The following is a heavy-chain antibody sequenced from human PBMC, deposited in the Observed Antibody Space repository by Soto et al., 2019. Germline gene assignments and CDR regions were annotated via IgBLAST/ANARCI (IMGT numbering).Heavy chain of an antibody. CDR3: ARIRTVTTIFGVVISWFDP. J-gene: IGHJ5*02. V-gene: IGHV1-8*01. CDR2: MNPNSGNT. Sequence: ASVKVSCKASGYTFTSYDINWVRQATGQGLEWMGWMNPNSGNTGYAQKFQGRVTMTRNTSIGTAYMELSSLRSEDTAVYYCARIRTVTTIFGVVISWFDPRGQGTLVTVSS. D-gene: IGHD3-3*01. CDR1: GYTFTSYD.